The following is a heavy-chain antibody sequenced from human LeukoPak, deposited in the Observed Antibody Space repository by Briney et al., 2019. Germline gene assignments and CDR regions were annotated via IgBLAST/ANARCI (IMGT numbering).Heavy chain of an antibody. D-gene: IGHD3-22*01. Sequence: SSETLSLTCAVYGGSFSGYYWSWIRQPPGKGLEWIGEINHSGSTNYNPSLKSRVTISVDTSKNQFSLKLSSVTAADTAVYYCARHSSGYYYPYYYYMDVWGKGTTVTISS. CDR2: INHSGST. J-gene: IGHJ6*03. CDR1: GGSFSGYY. V-gene: IGHV4-34*01. CDR3: ARHSSGYYYPYYYYMDV.